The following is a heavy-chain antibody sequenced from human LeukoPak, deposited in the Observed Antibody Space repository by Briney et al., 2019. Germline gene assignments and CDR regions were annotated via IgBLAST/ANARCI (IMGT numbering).Heavy chain of an antibody. CDR3: ARDVDIVVVPAAPGSSSWYNWFDP. Sequence: ASVKVSCKASGYTFTGYYMHWVRQAPGQGLEWMGWINPNSGGTNYAQKFQGRVTTTRDTSISTAYMELSRLRSDDTAVYYCARDVDIVVVPAAPGSSSWYNWFDPWGQGTLVTVSS. CDR1: GYTFTGYY. J-gene: IGHJ5*02. CDR2: INPNSGGT. D-gene: IGHD2-2*01. V-gene: IGHV1-2*02.